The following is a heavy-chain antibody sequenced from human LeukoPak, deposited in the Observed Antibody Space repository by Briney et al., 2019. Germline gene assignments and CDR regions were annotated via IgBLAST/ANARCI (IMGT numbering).Heavy chain of an antibody. CDR3: ARASTYYYDSSGYYCWFDY. CDR1: GFTFSSYW. V-gene: IGHV3-74*01. CDR2: INSDGSST. D-gene: IGHD3-22*01. Sequence: GGSLRLSCAASGFTFSSYWMHWVRQAPGKGLGWGSRINSDGSSTSYADSVKGRFTISRDHAKHTLYLQMNSLRAEDTAVYYCARASTYYYDSSGYYCWFDYWGQGTLVTVSS. J-gene: IGHJ4*02.